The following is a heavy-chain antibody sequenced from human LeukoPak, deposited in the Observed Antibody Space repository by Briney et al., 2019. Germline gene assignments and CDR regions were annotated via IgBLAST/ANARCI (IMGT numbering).Heavy chain of an antibody. V-gene: IGHV3-66*01. CDR3: AAYSSGRQIYYFDY. D-gene: IGHD6-19*01. CDR1: GFTVSANY. J-gene: IGHJ4*02. Sequence: GGSLRLSCVASGFTVSANYMSWVRQAPGKGLECVSVIYSTGSTNYEDSAKGRFTISRDNSKNTLYLQMNNLRAEDTAVYYCAAYSSGRQIYYFDYWGQGTLVTVSS. CDR2: IYSTGST.